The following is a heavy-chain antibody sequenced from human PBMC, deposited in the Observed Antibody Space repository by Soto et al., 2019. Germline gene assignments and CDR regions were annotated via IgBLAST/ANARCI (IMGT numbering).Heavy chain of an antibody. D-gene: IGHD3-16*01. CDR1: GYTFRNYG. CDR3: ASDLVSGSGFGRAYNGGYFAY. Sequence: QVQLVQSGAEVKRPGASVKVSCKASGYTFRNYGITWVRQAPGQGLEWMAWISPYNGNTNYAQDLQGRVTMTTDTSTSTAYMALRSLTSVDTAMYSCASDLVSGSGFGRAYNGGYFAYWGQGTLVTVSS. J-gene: IGHJ4*02. CDR2: ISPYNGNT. V-gene: IGHV1-18*01.